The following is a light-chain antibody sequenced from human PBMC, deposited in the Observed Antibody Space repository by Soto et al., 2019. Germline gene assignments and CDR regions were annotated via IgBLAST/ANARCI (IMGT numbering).Light chain of an antibody. V-gene: IGKV3-15*01. CDR2: GAS. CDR3: QQYNNWPRGT. CDR1: QSVSNN. Sequence: IVMTQSPASLSVSPGEGATLSCRARQSVSNNLAWYQQKPGQAPRLLIYGASTRATGIPARFSGSGSGTDFTLTLSSLQSEDFAVYYCQQYNNWPRGTLGQGTKVEIK. J-gene: IGKJ1*01.